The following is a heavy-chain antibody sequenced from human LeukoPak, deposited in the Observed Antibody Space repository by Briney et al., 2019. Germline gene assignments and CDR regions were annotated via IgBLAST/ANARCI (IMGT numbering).Heavy chain of an antibody. CDR2: IIPILGIA. D-gene: IGHD2-21*02. Sequence: SVKVSCKASGGTFSSYAISWVRQAPGQGLEWMGRIIPILGIANYAQKFQGRVTITADKSTSTAYMELSSLRSEDTAVYYCARSHIVVVTAIPAYFDYWGQGTLVTVSS. J-gene: IGHJ4*02. CDR1: GGTFSSYA. V-gene: IGHV1-69*04. CDR3: ARSHIVVVTAIPAYFDY.